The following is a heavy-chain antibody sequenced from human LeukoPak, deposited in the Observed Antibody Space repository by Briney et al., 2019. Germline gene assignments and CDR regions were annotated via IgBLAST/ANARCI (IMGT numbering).Heavy chain of an antibody. CDR1: GFTFSSYG. J-gene: IGHJ4*02. D-gene: IGHD6-13*01. CDR2: ISGDGGTT. V-gene: IGHV3-43*02. Sequence: GRSLRLSCAASGFTFSSYGMHWVRQAPAKGLEWVSLISGDGGTTDYADSVKGRFTIPRDNRRNSLYLHMNSLRTEDTALYFCAKVYVGSWYAYDHWGQGTLVTVSS. CDR3: AKVYVGSWYAYDH.